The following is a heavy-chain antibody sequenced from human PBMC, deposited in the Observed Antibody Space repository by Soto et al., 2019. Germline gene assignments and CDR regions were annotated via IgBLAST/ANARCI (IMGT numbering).Heavy chain of an antibody. CDR1: GYTFTGYY. CDR2: INPNSGGT. J-gene: IGHJ4*02. Sequence: ASVKVSCKASGYTFTGYYMHWVRQAPGQGLEWMGWINPNSGGTNYAQKFQGRVTMTRDTSISTAYMELSRLRSDDTAVYYCARDRNYYDSSGYYHAVDYWGQGTLVTVS. CDR3: ARDRNYYDSSGYYHAVDY. D-gene: IGHD3-22*01. V-gene: IGHV1-2*02.